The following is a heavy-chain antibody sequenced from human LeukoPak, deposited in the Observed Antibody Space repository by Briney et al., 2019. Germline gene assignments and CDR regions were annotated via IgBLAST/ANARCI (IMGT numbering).Heavy chain of an antibody. D-gene: IGHD3-22*01. J-gene: IGHJ3*02. Sequence: SETLSLTCAVSGGSISSGGYSWSWIRQPPGKGLEWIGYIYHSGSTYYNPSLKSRVTISVDRSKNQFSLKLSSVTAADTAVYYCARARDVYYDRAFDIWGQGTMVTFSS. CDR2: IYHSGST. CDR1: GGSISSGGYS. CDR3: ARARDVYYDRAFDI. V-gene: IGHV4-30-2*01.